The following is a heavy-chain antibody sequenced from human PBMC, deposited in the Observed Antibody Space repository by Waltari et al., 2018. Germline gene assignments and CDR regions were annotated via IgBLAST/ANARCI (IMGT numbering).Heavy chain of an antibody. Sequence: QVQLQESGPGLVKPSETLSLTCTVSGGSISSYYWSWIRQPPGKGLEWIGYIYYSGSTNYNPSLKSRVTISVDTSKNQVSLKLSSLTAADTAVYYCARDRTSSGWPLDYWGQGTLVTVSS. V-gene: IGHV4-59*01. D-gene: IGHD6-19*01. CDR2: IYYSGST. CDR1: GGSISSYY. J-gene: IGHJ4*02. CDR3: ARDRTSSGWPLDY.